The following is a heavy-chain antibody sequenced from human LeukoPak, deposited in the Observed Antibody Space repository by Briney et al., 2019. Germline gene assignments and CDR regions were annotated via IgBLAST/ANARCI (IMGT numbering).Heavy chain of an antibody. CDR2: IWDDGSEK. CDR1: GFTSSSYG. CDR3: ARGLGGYSYGHDPFDY. Sequence: PGTSLRLSCAASGFTSSSYGMHWVRQAPGKGLEWVAVIWDDGSEKYYADSVKGRFSISRDNSKNTLYLQMKSLRAEDTAVYYCARGLGGYSYGHDPFDYWGQGTLVTVPS. D-gene: IGHD5-18*01. J-gene: IGHJ4*02. V-gene: IGHV3-33*01.